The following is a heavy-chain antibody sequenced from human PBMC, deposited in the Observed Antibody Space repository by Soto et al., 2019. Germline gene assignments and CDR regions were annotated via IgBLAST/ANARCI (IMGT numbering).Heavy chain of an antibody. D-gene: IGHD6-6*01. CDR2: ISPNSGGT. CDR1: GYTFTGYY. J-gene: IGHJ4*02. V-gene: IGHV1-2*02. Sequence: QVQLVQSGAEVKKPGASVKVSCKASGYTFTGYYMHWVRQAPGQGLEWMGWISPNSGGTNYAQKCRGRVTMTRDTSTSTAYMELRRLRSDDTAVYYCALEYSSSSSPDYWGQGTLVTVSS. CDR3: ALEYSSSSSPDY.